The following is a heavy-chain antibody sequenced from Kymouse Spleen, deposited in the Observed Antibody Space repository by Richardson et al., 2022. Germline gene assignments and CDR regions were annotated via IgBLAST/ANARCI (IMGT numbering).Heavy chain of an antibody. CDR2: ISGSGGST. J-gene: IGHJ2*01. V-gene: IGHV3-23*04. D-gene: IGHD1-7*01. CDR1: GFTFSSYA. CDR3: AKAPYNWNYFYWYFDL. Sequence: EVQLVESGGGLVQPGGSLRLSCAASGFTFSSYAMSWVRQAPGKGLEWVSAISGSGGSTYYADSVKGRFTISRDNSKNTLYLQMNSLRAEDTAVYYCAKAPYNWNYFYWYFDLWGRGTLVTVSS.